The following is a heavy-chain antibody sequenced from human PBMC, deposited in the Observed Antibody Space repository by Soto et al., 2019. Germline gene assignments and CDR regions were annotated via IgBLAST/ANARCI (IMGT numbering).Heavy chain of an antibody. J-gene: IGHJ3*02. CDR1: GLTFSDYA. Sequence: EVQLLESGGGLVQPGGYLRLYCAAAGLTFSDYAMTWVRQAPGQGLEWVSTISGRDGSTFYADYVKGRFTISRDNSKNTLVLQMNSLRGEDTAVYCCAKDNGSGLFLVDDAFEMWGQGTMVTVSS. D-gene: IGHD2-21*01. CDR2: ISGRDGST. CDR3: AKDNGSGLFLVDDAFEM. V-gene: IGHV3-23*01.